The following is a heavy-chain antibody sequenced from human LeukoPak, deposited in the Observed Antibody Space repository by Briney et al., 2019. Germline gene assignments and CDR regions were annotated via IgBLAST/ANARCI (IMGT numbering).Heavy chain of an antibody. V-gene: IGHV1-46*01. CDR2: INPSGGST. D-gene: IGHD1-26*01. CDR3: AGPSGSSGYYYYGMDV. Sequence: ASVKVSCKASGYTFTSYYMHWVRQAPGQGLEWMGIINPSGGSTSYAQKFQGRVTMTRDTSTSTVYMELSSLRSEDTAVYYCAGPSGSSGYYYYGMDVWGQGTTVTVSS. J-gene: IGHJ6*02. CDR1: GYTFTSYY.